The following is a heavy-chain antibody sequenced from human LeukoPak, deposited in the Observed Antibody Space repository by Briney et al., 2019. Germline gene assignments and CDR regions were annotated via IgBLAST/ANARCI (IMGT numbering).Heavy chain of an antibody. CDR1: GGSISSYY. CDR2: IYTSGST. Sequence: SETLSLTCAVSGGSISSYYWSWIRQPAGKGLEWIGRIYTSGSTNYNPSLKSRVTMSVDTSKNQFSLKLSSVTAADTAVYYCAREWELLNWFDPWGQGTLVTVSS. J-gene: IGHJ5*02. CDR3: AREWELLNWFDP. D-gene: IGHD1-26*01. V-gene: IGHV4-4*07.